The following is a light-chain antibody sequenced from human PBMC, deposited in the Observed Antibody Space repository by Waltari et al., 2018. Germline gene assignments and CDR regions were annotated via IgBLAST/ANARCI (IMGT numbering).Light chain of an antibody. CDR2: GTS. V-gene: IGKV3-15*01. J-gene: IGKJ4*01. Sequence: ETVMTQSPATLSVSPGERATLSCRASQSVSDHLAWYQQKPGQAPRLLIYGTSTRATGIPARVSGSGSGTEFTLTISSLQSEDFAVYYCQQYKKWPTSFGGGTKVEIK. CDR3: QQYKKWPTS. CDR1: QSVSDH.